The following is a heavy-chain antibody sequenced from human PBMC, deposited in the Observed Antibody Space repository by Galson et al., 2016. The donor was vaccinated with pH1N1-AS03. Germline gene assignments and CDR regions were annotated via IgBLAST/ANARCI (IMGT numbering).Heavy chain of an antibody. CDR1: GFTFSSYG. Sequence: SLRLSCAASGFTFSSYGMHWVRQAPGKGLEWVAFISDDGHHNDYEDSIKGRFAISRDNSKKTLYLQVNSLRREDTAVYYCACARPAIFGMYHYYGMDVWGQGTTVIVSS. J-gene: IGHJ6*02. CDR2: ISDDGHHN. V-gene: IGHV3-30*03. CDR3: ACARPAIFGMYHYYGMDV. D-gene: IGHD3-3*01.